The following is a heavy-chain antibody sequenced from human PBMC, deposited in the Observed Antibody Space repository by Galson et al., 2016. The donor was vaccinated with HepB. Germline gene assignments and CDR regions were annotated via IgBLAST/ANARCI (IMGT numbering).Heavy chain of an antibody. D-gene: IGHD4-11*01. CDR3: VRDKVTPGTNWFDP. Sequence: SLRLSCAASGFTFSSYWMHWVRQAPGKGLVWVSRINSAGSSDASSVSYADSVKGRFTVSRDNSKNTLYLQMNSLRAEDTAVYYCVRDKVTPGTNWFDPWGQGTLVTVSS. CDR2: INSAGSSDASSV. V-gene: IGHV3-74*01. J-gene: IGHJ5*02. CDR1: GFTFSSYW.